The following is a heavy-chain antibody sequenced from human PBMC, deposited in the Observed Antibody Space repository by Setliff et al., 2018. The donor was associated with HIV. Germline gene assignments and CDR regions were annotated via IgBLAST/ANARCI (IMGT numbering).Heavy chain of an antibody. CDR2: IIPFFGTE. J-gene: IGHJ4*02. Sequence: SVKVSCKASGYTFTSYGISWVRQAPGQGPEWMGGIIPFFGTENYAQKFQGRVTITADESTSTAYMELSSLRSEDTAVYYCARAQPTNRIAAAGFDYWGQGTLVTVSS. D-gene: IGHD6-13*01. CDR1: GYTFTSYG. CDR3: ARAQPTNRIAAAGFDY. V-gene: IGHV1-69*13.